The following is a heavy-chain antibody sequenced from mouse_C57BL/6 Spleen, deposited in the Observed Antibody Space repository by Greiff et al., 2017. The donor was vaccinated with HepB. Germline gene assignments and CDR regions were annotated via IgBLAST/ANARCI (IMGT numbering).Heavy chain of an antibody. J-gene: IGHJ3*01. CDR1: GYAFSSSW. CDR2: IYPGDGDT. Sequence: VQLQESGPELVKPGASVKISCKASGYAFSSSWMNWVKQRPGKGLEWIGRIYPGDGDTNYNGKFKGKATLTADKSSSTAYMQLSSLTSEDSAVYFCARSLYYDYDGSWFAYWGQGTLVTVSA. V-gene: IGHV1-82*01. D-gene: IGHD2-4*01. CDR3: ARSLYYDYDGSWFAY.